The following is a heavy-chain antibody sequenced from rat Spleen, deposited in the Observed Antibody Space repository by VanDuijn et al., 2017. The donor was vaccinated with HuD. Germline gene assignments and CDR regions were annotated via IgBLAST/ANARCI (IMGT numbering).Heavy chain of an antibody. V-gene: IGHV2-45*01. CDR3: ARDLYYDGTYYRFDY. CDR2: MWSGGST. CDR1: GFSLTSYN. D-gene: IGHD1-12*02. Sequence: QVQLMESGPGLVQPSETLSLTCTVSGFSLTSYNVHWVRQPPGKGLEWMGVMWSGGSTDYNSALKSRLSISKDTSKSQVFLKMNSLQTEDTATYYCARDLYYDGTYYRFDYWGQGVMVTVSS. J-gene: IGHJ2*01.